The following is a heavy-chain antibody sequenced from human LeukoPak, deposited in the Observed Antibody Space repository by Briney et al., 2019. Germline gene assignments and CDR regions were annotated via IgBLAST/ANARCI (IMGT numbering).Heavy chain of an antibody. CDR2: INPNSGGT. CDR3: ARGQWRFPDAFDI. Sequence: ASVKVSCKASGYTFTGYYMHWVRQAPGQGLECMGWINPNSGGTNYAQKFQGRVTMTRDTSISTAYMELSRLRSDDTAVYYCARGQWRFPDAFDIWGQGTMVTVSS. D-gene: IGHD6-19*01. CDR1: GYTFTGYY. V-gene: IGHV1-2*02. J-gene: IGHJ3*02.